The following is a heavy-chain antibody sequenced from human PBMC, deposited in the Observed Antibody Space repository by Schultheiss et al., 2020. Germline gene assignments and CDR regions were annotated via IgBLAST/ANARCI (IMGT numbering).Heavy chain of an antibody. V-gene: IGHV1-18*01. CDR2: ISAYNGNT. J-gene: IGHJ3*02. Sequence: ASVKVSCKASGYIFNSYGISWVRQAPGQGLEWMGWISAYNGNTNFAQKVQGRVTMTTDTSTSTAYMELRSLRSDDTAVYYCATGLQLEPDAFDIWGQGTMVTVSS. CDR3: ATGLQLEPDAFDI. CDR1: GYIFNSYG. D-gene: IGHD1-1*01.